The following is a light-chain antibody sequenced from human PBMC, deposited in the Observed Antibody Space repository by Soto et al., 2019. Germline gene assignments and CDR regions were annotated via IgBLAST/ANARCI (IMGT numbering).Light chain of an antibody. CDR2: GAS. Sequence: EILLTQSPATLSVSPGESATLSCRASQSVSSDLAWYQQKPGQAPRLLIYGASTRATGISARFSGSGSGTEFTLTISSLQSEDFALYYCQQYNSWPPGITFGQGTRLEIK. V-gene: IGKV3-15*01. CDR3: QQYNSWPPGIT. CDR1: QSVSSD. J-gene: IGKJ5*01.